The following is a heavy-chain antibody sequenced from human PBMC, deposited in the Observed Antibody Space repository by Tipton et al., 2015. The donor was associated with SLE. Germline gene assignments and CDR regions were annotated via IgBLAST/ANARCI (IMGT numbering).Heavy chain of an antibody. V-gene: IGHV3-13*01. D-gene: IGHD7-27*01. CDR3: ARVSRGTGFYAFDI. CDR2: IGTAGDT. J-gene: IGHJ3*02. CDR1: GFTFSSYD. Sequence: SLRLSCAVSGFTFSSYDMHWVSQAAGKGLEWVAGIGTAGDTQYPGSVKGRFTISRDNAKNSLYLQMNSLRVGDTAVYYCARVSRGTGFYAFDIWGQGTMVTVSS.